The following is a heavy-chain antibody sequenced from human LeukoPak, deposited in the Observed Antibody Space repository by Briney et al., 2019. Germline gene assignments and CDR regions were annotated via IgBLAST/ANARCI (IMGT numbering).Heavy chain of an antibody. Sequence: PSETLSLTCTVSGGSISSYYWSWIRQPPGKGLERIGYIYYSGSTNYNPSLKSRVTISVDTSKNQFSLKLSSVTAADTAVYYCASMVRGVMGYWGQGTLVTVSS. CDR2: IYYSGST. V-gene: IGHV4-59*01. J-gene: IGHJ4*02. CDR1: GGSISSYY. CDR3: ASMVRGVMGY. D-gene: IGHD3-10*01.